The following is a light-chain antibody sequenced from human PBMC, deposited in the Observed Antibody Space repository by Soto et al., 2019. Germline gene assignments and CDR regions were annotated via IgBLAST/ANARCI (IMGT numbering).Light chain of an antibody. CDR1: QGISSY. J-gene: IGKJ4*01. CDR3: QQARSFPLT. Sequence: DIQMTQSPSSLSASVGDRVTITCRASQGISSYLAWYQQKPGKVPELLIYSASTLQSGVPSRFSGSGPGTDFTLTITSLQPDDTAIYYCQQARSFPLTFGGGTKVEIK. V-gene: IGKV1-27*01. CDR2: SAS.